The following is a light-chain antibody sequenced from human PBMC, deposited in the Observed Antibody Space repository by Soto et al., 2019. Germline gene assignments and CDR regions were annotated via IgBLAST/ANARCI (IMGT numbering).Light chain of an antibody. CDR2: EAS. Sequence: DIQMTQYPSTLAASVGDRVTITCRASQSFTKWLAWYQQKPGNATQLLIYEASRIKSGVPSRFSGSESWTELTLTISILQPDDFATYYLQSYDSILSTTVGPGTKVEIK. CDR3: QSYDSILSTT. CDR1: QSFTKW. V-gene: IGKV1-5*03. J-gene: IGKJ1*01.